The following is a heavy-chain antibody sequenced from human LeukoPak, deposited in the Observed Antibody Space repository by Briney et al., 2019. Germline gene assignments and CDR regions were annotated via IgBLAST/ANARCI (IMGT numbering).Heavy chain of an antibody. J-gene: IGHJ4*02. Sequence: ASVKVSCKASGYTFTSYYMHWVRQVPGQGLEWMGIINPSGGSTSYAQKFQGRVTMTRDTSTSTVYMELSSLRSEDTAVYYCARNYYDSSGYYSGLDYWGQGTLVTVSS. V-gene: IGHV1-46*01. CDR2: INPSGGST. D-gene: IGHD3-22*01. CDR1: GYTFTSYY. CDR3: ARNYYDSSGYYSGLDY.